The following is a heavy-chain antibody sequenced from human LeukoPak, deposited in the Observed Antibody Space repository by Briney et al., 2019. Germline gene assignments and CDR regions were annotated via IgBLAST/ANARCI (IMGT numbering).Heavy chain of an antibody. Sequence: ASVRVSCKASGYTFTGYYMHWVRQAPGQGLEWMGWINPNSGGTNYAQKFQGRVTMTRDTSISTAYMELSRLRSYDSAVYYCARDDPGTDYYYGMDVWGQGTTVTVSS. CDR1: GYTFTGYY. V-gene: IGHV1-2*02. CDR2: INPNSGGT. CDR3: ARDDPGTDYYYGMDV. D-gene: IGHD6-13*01. J-gene: IGHJ6*02.